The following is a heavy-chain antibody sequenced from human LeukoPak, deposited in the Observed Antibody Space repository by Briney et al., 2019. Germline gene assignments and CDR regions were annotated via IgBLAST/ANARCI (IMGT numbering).Heavy chain of an antibody. CDR2: IFYTGNT. CDR1: GGSILDSTYY. CDR3: ARQSSGYYYGWFDP. V-gene: IGHV4-39*01. J-gene: IGHJ5*02. D-gene: IGHD3-22*01. Sequence: SETLSLTCTVSGGSILDSTYYWAWIRQPPGKGLEWIATIFYTGNTHYNPSLKTRVTMSLETVKNQFSLNLSSVTAADTAVYYCARQSSGYYYGWFDPWGQGTLVTVSS.